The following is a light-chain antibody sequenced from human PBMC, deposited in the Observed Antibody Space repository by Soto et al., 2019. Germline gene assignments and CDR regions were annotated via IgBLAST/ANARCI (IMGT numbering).Light chain of an antibody. CDR2: DAT. CDR1: QSISSW. Sequence: DIQMTQSPSTLSASVGDRVTITCRASQSISSWLAWNQQKPGKAPKLLIYDATSLDSGVPSRFNGSGSGTEFALTVASTQPDDFATFYCQQYNSYSAFGQGPKVEIK. V-gene: IGKV1-5*01. CDR3: QQYNSYSA. J-gene: IGKJ1*01.